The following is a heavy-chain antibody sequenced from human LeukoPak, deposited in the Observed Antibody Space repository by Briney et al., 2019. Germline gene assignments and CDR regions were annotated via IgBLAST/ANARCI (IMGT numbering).Heavy chain of an antibody. CDR3: AALSGYNWNYVSFDY. D-gene: IGHD1-7*01. CDR2: ISQRGSP. Sequence: SETLSLTCAVHDGPFSGYYWSWIRQPPGKGLEWIGEISQRGSPNYNPSLKSRVTISINTSKKQFSVELSSVTAADTAVYYCAALSGYNWNYVSFDYWGQGTLVTASS. CDR1: DGPFSGYY. V-gene: IGHV4-34*01. J-gene: IGHJ4*02.